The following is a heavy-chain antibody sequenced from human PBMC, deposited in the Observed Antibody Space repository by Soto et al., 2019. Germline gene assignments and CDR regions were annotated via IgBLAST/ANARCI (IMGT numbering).Heavy chain of an antibody. J-gene: IGHJ3*01. CDR3: TRDPNGDHVGAFEF. Sequence: EVQLWESGGGSAQPGGSLRLSCAASTFTFSTYAMTWVRQAPGKGLEWVASISASGGATSHADSLRCRFTISRDNSKNTLYLHMNSLRAEDTAVYYCTRDPNGDHVGAFEFWGQGTMVTGSS. D-gene: IGHD4-17*01. CDR2: ISASGGAT. V-gene: IGHV3-23*01. CDR1: TFTFSTYA.